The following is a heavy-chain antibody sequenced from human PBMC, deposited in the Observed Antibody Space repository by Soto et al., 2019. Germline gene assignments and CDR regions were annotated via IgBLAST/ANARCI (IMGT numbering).Heavy chain of an antibody. CDR3: ARVLEFRDGCISHFDY. J-gene: IGHJ4*02. V-gene: IGHV1-69*01. CDR1: GGTFRNYP. D-gene: IGHD3-3*02. Sequence: QVQLVQSGAEVKRPGSSVKVSCKPSGGTFRNYPFSWVRQAPGQGLEWMGGLIPVVGIPNYAQKFQGRVTITADESTSTVYMELASLRSDDTAVYYCARVLEFRDGCISHFDYWGQGTLVTVSS. CDR2: LIPVVGIP.